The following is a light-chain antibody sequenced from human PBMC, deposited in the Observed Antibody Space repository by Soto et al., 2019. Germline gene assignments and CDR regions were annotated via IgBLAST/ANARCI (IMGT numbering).Light chain of an antibody. J-gene: IGKJ5*01. CDR3: QQYNNWPAIT. CDR2: GAS. V-gene: IGKV3-15*01. CDR1: QSVSSN. Sequence: EIEMTQSPGTLSKSPVQIASLFCXXSQSVSSNLAWYQQKPGQAPRLLIYGASTRATGIPARFSGSGSGTEFTLTISSLQSEDFAVYYCQQYNNWPAITFGQGTRLE.